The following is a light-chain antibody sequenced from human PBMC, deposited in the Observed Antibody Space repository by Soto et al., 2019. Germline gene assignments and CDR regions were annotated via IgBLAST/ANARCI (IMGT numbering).Light chain of an antibody. V-gene: IGKV1-5*01. CDR2: DAS. J-gene: IGKJ4*02. Sequence: DIQMTQSPSTLSASIGDRVTITFRASQSITTFLAWYQQKPGKAPQSLIYDASKLEPGVPSRLRGGGSGTEFTLTISSLQPDDFATYHCQQYTTYLLPFGGGINVDI. CDR3: QQYTTYLLP. CDR1: QSITTF.